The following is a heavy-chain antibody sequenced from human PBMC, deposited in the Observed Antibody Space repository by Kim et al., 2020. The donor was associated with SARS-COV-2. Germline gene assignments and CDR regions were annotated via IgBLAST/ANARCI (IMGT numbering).Heavy chain of an antibody. Sequence: SETLSLTCAVYGGSFSGYYWSWIRQPPGKGLEWIGEINHSGSTNYNPSLKSRVTISVDTSKNQFSLKLSSVTAADTAVYYCARDRKYDYVWGREQDYWG. J-gene: IGHJ4*01. CDR3: ARDRKYDYVWGREQDY. CDR2: INHSGST. D-gene: IGHD3-16*01. V-gene: IGHV4-34*01. CDR1: GGSFSGYY.